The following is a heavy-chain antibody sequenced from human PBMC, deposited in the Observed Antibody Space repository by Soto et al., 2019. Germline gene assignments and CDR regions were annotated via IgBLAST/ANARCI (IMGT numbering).Heavy chain of an antibody. CDR2: IIPIFGTA. J-gene: IGHJ6*02. CDR1: GGTFSSYA. Sequence: SVKVSCKASGGTFSSYAISWVRQAPGQGLEWMGGIIPIFGTANYAQKFQGRVTITADESTSTAYMELSSLRSEAKAVYYCATSQGYTGQTMQDRLYYYHGMDVWGQGTTVTVSS. CDR3: ATSQGYTGQTMQDRLYYYHGMDV. D-gene: IGHD5-12*01. V-gene: IGHV1-69*13.